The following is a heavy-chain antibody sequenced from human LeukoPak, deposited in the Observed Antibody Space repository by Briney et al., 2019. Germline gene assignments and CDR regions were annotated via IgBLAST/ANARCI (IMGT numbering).Heavy chain of an antibody. Sequence: AGGSLRLSCAASGFSVTNNYMSWVRQAPGKGLEWVSVVSESGDSTHYAESVKGRFTISRDNSKNTLYLEMNRLRADDTAVYYCAKDTAQGYTFGTIEQDYWGQGTLVTVAS. D-gene: IGHD5-12*01. CDR2: VSESGDST. V-gene: IGHV3-23*01. CDR1: GFSVTNNY. CDR3: AKDTAQGYTFGTIEQDY. J-gene: IGHJ4*02.